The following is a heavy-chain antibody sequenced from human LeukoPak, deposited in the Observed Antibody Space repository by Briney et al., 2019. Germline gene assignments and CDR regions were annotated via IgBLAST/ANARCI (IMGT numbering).Heavy chain of an antibody. CDR1: GGSISNYY. D-gene: IGHD3-10*01. J-gene: IGHJ4*02. Sequence: SETLSLTCTVSGGSISNYYWSWIRQPPGKGLEWIGYIYYSGSTNYNPSLESRFTISVDRPKNQFFLNVTSLTAADTAVYYCARSRQASGLFSLWGQGTPVVVSS. CDR2: IYYSGST. CDR3: ARSRQASGLFSL. V-gene: IGHV4-59*12.